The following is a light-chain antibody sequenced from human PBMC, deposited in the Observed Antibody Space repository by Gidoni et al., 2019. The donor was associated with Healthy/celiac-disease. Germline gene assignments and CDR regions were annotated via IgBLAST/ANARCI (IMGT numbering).Light chain of an antibody. V-gene: IGKV3-20*01. CDR2: GAS. J-gene: IGKJ1*01. Sequence: EIVLTQSPGTLSLSPGERATLAFMASQSVNSSYLAWYPQKPGQAPRLLIDGASIRATGLPDRFSGSGSGTDFTITISRLEPEDFAVYYCQQYGSSRTFGQGTKVEIK. CDR1: QSVNSSY. CDR3: QQYGSSRT.